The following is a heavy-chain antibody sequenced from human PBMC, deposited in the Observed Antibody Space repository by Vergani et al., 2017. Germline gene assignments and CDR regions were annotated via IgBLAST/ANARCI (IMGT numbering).Heavy chain of an antibody. Sequence: QVQLVQSGAEVKKPGSSVKVSCKASGGTFSSYAISWVRHAPGQGLEWMGGIIPIFGTANYAQKFQGRATITADESTSTAYMELSSLRSEDPAVYYCASRDITIFGVVIIRGYYYYGMDVWGQGTTVTVSS. CDR3: ASRDITIFGVVIIRGYYYYGMDV. CDR1: GGTFSSYA. V-gene: IGHV1-69*01. D-gene: IGHD3-3*01. J-gene: IGHJ6*02. CDR2: IIPIFGTA.